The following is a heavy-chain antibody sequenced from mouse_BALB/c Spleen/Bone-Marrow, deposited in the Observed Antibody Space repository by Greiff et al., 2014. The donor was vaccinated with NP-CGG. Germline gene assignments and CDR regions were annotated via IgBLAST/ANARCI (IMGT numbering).Heavy chain of an antibody. V-gene: IGHV5-17*02. CDR1: GFTFSSFG. D-gene: IGHD2-4*01. CDR3: ARGYDYGFAY. Sequence: DVQLVESGGGLVQPGGSRKLSCAASGFTFSSFGMHWVRQAPEKGLEWVAYISSGSSTIYYADTVKGRFTISRDNPKNTLFLQMTSLRSEDTAMYYCARGYDYGFAYWGQGALVTVSA. CDR2: ISSGSSTI. J-gene: IGHJ3*01.